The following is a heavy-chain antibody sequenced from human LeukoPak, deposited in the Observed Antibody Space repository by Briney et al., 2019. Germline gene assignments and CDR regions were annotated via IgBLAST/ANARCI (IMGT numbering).Heavy chain of an antibody. CDR1: GFTLSSYW. CDR3: ARDFWGSSFDY. CDR2: IKQDGSEK. Sequence: GGSLRLSCAASGFTLSSYWMTWVRQAPGKGLEWVANIKQDGSEKYYVDSVKGRFTISRDNAKNSLYLQMNSLRAEDTAVYYCARDFWGSSFDYWGQGTLVTVSS. V-gene: IGHV3-7*01. D-gene: IGHD3-16*01. J-gene: IGHJ4*02.